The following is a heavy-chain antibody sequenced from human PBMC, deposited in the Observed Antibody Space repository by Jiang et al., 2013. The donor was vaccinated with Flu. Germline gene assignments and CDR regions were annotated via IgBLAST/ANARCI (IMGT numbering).Heavy chain of an antibody. CDR2: MNPNSGNT. Sequence: SGAEVKKPGASVKVSCKASGYTFTSYDINWVRQATGQGLEWMGWMNPNSGNTGYAQKFQGRVTMTRNTSISTAYMELSSLRSEDTAVYYCAREKLYWGSRAWYFDLWGRGTLVTVSS. D-gene: IGHD7-27*01. V-gene: IGHV1-8*01. CDR3: AREKLYWGSRAWYFDL. CDR1: GYTFTSYD. J-gene: IGHJ2*01.